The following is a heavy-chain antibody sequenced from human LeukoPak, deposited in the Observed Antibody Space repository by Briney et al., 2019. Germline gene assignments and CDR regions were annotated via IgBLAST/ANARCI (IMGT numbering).Heavy chain of an antibody. V-gene: IGHV4-28*01. J-gene: IGHJ1*01. CDR1: GYTISSNNW. D-gene: IGHD6-13*01. CDR2: IHYSWND. Sequence: SDTLSLTCGVSGYTISSNNWWGWIRQPPGKGLELIGYIHYSWNDYYNPSLKSRVTMSVDTSKNQFSLKLNSVTAVDTAVYYCASRMYGSSGRYFHHWGQGTLVTVSS. CDR3: ASRMYGSSGRYFHH.